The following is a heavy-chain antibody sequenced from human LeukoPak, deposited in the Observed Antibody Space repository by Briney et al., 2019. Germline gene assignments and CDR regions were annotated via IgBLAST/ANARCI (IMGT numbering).Heavy chain of an antibody. V-gene: IGHV3-21*01. Sequence: GGSLRLSCAASGFTFSSYSMNWVRQAPGKGLEWVSSISSRSIYICYADSVKGRFTISRDNAKNSLYLQMNSLRAEDTAVYYCATLGVRGAPYYFDYWGQGTLVTVSS. J-gene: IGHJ4*02. CDR2: ISSRSIYI. CDR3: ATLGVRGAPYYFDY. CDR1: GFTFSSYS. D-gene: IGHD3-10*01.